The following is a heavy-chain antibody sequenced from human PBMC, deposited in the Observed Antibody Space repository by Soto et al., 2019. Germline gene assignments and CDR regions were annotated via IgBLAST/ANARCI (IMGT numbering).Heavy chain of an antibody. Sequence: SETLSLTCTVSGASISRSSFSWGWIRQHPGKGLESIANIYYDGSTYYNPSLKSRVTISFDTSKNQFSLKLSSVTAADTAVYYCARGGRVVVTAMALDYWGQGTLVTVSS. D-gene: IGHD2-21*02. V-gene: IGHV4-39*01. J-gene: IGHJ4*02. CDR3: ARGGRVVVTAMALDY. CDR2: IYYDGST. CDR1: GASISRSSFS.